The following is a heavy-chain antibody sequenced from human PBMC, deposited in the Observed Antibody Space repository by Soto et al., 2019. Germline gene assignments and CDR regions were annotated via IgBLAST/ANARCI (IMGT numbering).Heavy chain of an antibody. Sequence: SETLSLTCAVYGGSFSVHSWTWIRHSPGKGLEWIGDINHSGRVNYSPSLKSRVTISLDTSKNQFSLTLSAVTAADTAMYYCSTRAYDTNGYYRFDPWGQGTLVTVSS. J-gene: IGHJ5*01. CDR3: STRAYDTNGYYRFDP. D-gene: IGHD3-22*01. CDR2: INHSGRV. V-gene: IGHV4-34*01. CDR1: GGSFSVHS.